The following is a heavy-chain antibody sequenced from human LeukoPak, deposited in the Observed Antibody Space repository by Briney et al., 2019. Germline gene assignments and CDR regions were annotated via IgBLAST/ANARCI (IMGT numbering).Heavy chain of an antibody. V-gene: IGHV5-51*01. CDR2: IYPGDSDT. J-gene: IGHJ6*02. CDR3: AAGARMSAMDV. D-gene: IGHD6-6*01. Sequence: GESLKISCKGSGYNFSRYWIGWVRQMPGKGLEWMGVIYPGDSDTRYSPSFQGQVTISADKSISTASLQWTSLKASDTAMYYCAAGARMSAMDVWGQGTTVTVSS. CDR1: GYNFSRYW.